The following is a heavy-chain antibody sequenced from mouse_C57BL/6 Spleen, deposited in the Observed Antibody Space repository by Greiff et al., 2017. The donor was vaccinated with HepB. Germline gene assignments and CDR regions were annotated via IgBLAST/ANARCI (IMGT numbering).Heavy chain of an antibody. CDR2: IDPEDGET. CDR3: ARSHYYGSSSYYFDY. CDR1: GFNIKDYY. J-gene: IGHJ2*01. Sequence: VTLKESGAELVKPGASVKLSCTASGFNIKDYYMHWVKQRTEQGLEWIGRIDPEDGETKYAPKFQGKATITADTSSNTAYLQLSSLTSEDTAVYYCARSHYYGSSSYYFDYWGQGTTLTVSS. D-gene: IGHD1-1*01. V-gene: IGHV14-2*01.